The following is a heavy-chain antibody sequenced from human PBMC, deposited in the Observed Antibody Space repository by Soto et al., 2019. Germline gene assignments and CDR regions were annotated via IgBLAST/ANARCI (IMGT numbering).Heavy chain of an antibody. CDR1: GYTFTRYF. J-gene: IGHJ4*02. CDR3: ARDGTVDY. Sequence: QVQLVQSGAEVKKPGASVKVSCKASGYTFTRYFMHWVRQAPGQGLEWMGLINPGGGTTSYAQKFQGRVTMTRDTSTSTIYMGLSSLRSDDTAVYYCARDGTVDYWGQGTLVTVSS. D-gene: IGHD1-7*01. V-gene: IGHV1-46*01. CDR2: INPGGGTT.